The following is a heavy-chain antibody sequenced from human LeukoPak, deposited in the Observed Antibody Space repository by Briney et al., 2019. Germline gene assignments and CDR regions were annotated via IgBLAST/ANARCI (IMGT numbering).Heavy chain of an antibody. V-gene: IGHV4-59*01. Sequence: LETLSLTCSVSGGSISSYYWSWIRQPPGKGLEWIGYIYYSGSTNYNPSLKSRVTISVDTSKNQLSLKLSSVTAADTAVYFCAYGHSFDYWGQGTLVTVSS. CDR1: GGSISSYY. J-gene: IGHJ4*02. D-gene: IGHD3-10*01. CDR2: IYYSGST. CDR3: AYGHSFDY.